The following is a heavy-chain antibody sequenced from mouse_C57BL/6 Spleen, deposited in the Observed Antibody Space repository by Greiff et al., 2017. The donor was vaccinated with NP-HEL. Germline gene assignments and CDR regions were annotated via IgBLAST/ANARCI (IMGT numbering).Heavy chain of an antibody. V-gene: IGHV5-4*01. CDR3: ARDRGYGSSYYFDY. D-gene: IGHD1-1*01. J-gene: IGHJ2*01. Sequence: EVNLVESGGGLVKPGGSLKLSCAASGFTFSSYAMSWVRQTPEKRLEWVATISDGGSYTYYPDNVKGRFTISRDNAKNNLYLQMSHLKSEDTAMYYCARDRGYGSSYYFDYWGQGTTLTVSS. CDR2: ISDGGSYT. CDR1: GFTFSSYA.